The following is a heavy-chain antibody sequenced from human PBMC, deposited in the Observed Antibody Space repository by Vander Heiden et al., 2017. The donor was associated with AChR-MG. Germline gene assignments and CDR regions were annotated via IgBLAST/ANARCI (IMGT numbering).Heavy chain of an antibody. CDR2: IYYSGST. D-gene: IGHD2-8*01. CDR1: GGSISSSSYY. Sequence: QLQLQESGPGLVKPSETLSLTCTVSGGSISSSSYYWGWIRQPPGKGLEWIGSIYYSGSTYYNPSLKSRVTISVDTSKNQFSLKLSSVTAADTAVYYCARIRIVLMVYAHSGYYYGMDVWGQGTTVTVSS. CDR3: ARIRIVLMVYAHSGYYYGMDV. J-gene: IGHJ6*02. V-gene: IGHV4-39*01.